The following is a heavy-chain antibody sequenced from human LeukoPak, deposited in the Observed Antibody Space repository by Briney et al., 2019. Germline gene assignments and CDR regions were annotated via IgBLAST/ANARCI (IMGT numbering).Heavy chain of an antibody. CDR3: ARGGIAARRFDP. J-gene: IGHJ5*02. D-gene: IGHD6-6*01. CDR2: INHSGST. V-gene: IGHV4-34*01. CDR1: GGSFSGYY. Sequence: PSETLSLTCAVYGGSFSGYYWSWIRQPPGKGLEWIGEINHSGSTNYNPSLKSRVTISVDTSKSQFSLKLSSVTAADTAVYYCARGGIAARRFDPWGQGTLVTVSS.